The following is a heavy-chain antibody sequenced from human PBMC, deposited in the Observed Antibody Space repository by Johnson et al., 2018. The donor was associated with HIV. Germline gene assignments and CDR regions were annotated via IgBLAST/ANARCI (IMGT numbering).Heavy chain of an antibody. D-gene: IGHD1-1*01. CDR2: ISGGST. CDR3: ARGGIIHDAFDI. J-gene: IGHJ3*02. Sequence: VQLVESGGVLVQPGGSLRLSCAASGLTVSSNEMSWVRQAPGKGLEWVSSISGGSTYYADSRKGRFTISRDNSKNTLYLQMSSLRAEDTAVYYCARGGIIHDAFDIWGQGTMVTVSS. CDR1: GLTVSSNE. V-gene: IGHV3-38-3*01.